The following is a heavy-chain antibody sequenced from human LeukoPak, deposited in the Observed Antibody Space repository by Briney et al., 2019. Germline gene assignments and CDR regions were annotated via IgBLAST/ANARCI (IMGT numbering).Heavy chain of an antibody. CDR3: ARVTYSSSWPIYYYYGMDV. J-gene: IGHJ6*04. Sequence: SETLSLTRTVSGGSISSYYWSWIRQPPGKGLEWIGDIYYSGSTNYNPSLKSRVTISVDTSKNQFSLKLSSVTAADTAVYYCARVTYSSSWPIYYYYGMDVWGKGTTVTVSS. CDR2: IYYSGST. D-gene: IGHD6-13*01. CDR1: GGSISSYY. V-gene: IGHV4-59*01.